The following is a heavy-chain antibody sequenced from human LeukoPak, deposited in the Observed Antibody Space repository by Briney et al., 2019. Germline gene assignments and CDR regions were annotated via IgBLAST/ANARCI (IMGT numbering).Heavy chain of an antibody. D-gene: IGHD4-17*01. J-gene: IGHJ4*02. CDR2: IYPGDSDS. CDR3: ARQDGDYFDY. V-gene: IGHV5-51*01. CDR1: GYRFSNYW. Sequence: GESLKISCKGSGYRFSNYWIGWVRQMPGKGLEWMGIIYPGDSDSRNSPSFQGQVTISADKSISTAYLQWSSLKASDTAMYYCARQDGDYFDYWGQGTLVTVSS.